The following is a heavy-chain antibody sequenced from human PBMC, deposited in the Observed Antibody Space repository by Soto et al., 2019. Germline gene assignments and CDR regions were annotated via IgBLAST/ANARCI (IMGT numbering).Heavy chain of an antibody. Sequence: SETLSLTCAVYGGSFSGYYWSWIRQPPGKGLEWIGEINHSGSTNSNPSLKSRVTISVDTSKNQLSLKLRSVTAADTAVYYCGSAPSGGSGSYSDYWGQGTLVTVSS. J-gene: IGHJ4*02. CDR3: GSAPSGGSGSYSDY. D-gene: IGHD3-10*01. CDR2: INHSGST. CDR1: GGSFSGYY. V-gene: IGHV4-34*01.